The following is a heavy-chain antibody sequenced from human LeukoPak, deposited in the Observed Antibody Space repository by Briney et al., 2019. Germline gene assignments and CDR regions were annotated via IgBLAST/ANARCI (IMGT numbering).Heavy chain of an antibody. D-gene: IGHD3-22*01. Sequence: SETLSLTCTVSGGSISSYYWSWIRQPPGKGLEWIGYIYYSGSTNYNPSLKSRVTISVDTSKNQFSLKPSSVTAADTAVYYCARGLYSSGYDWGQGTMVTVSS. CDR2: IYYSGST. CDR1: GGSISSYY. CDR3: ARGLYSSGYD. J-gene: IGHJ3*01. V-gene: IGHV4-59*12.